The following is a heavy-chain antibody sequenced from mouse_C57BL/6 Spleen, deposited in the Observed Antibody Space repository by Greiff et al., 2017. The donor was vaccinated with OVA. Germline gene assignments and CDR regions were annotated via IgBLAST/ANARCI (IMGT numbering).Heavy chain of an antibody. CDR3: ARHGDSNYWYFDV. Sequence: DVKLVESGGDLVKPGGSLKLSCAASGFTFSSYGMSWVRQTPDKRLEWVATISSGGSYTYYPDSVKGRFTISRDNAKNTLYLQMSSLKSEDAAMYYGARHGDSNYWYFDVWGTGTTVTVSS. V-gene: IGHV5-6*02. J-gene: IGHJ1*03. CDR1: GFTFSSYG. CDR2: ISSGGSYT. D-gene: IGHD2-5*01.